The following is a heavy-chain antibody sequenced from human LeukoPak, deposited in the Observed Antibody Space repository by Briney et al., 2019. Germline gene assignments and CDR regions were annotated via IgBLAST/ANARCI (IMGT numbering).Heavy chain of an antibody. J-gene: IGHJ4*02. CDR3: AKGSTFTAASSSDFDY. CDR2: ISYDGSSK. D-gene: IGHD6-19*01. CDR1: GFTFSSYG. V-gene: IGHV3-30*18. Sequence: GGSLRLSCAASGFTFSSYGMHWVRQAPGKGLEWVAVISYDGSSKYCADSVKGRFTISRDNSKNTLYLQMNSLRAEDTAVYYCAKGSTFTAASSSDFDYWGQGTLVTVSS.